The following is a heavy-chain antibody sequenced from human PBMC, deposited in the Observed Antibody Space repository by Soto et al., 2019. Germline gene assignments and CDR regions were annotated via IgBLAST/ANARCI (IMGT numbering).Heavy chain of an antibody. CDR2: VYYNGIT. Sequence: PSETLSLTCTVSGGSINNHYWSWIRQPPGKGLEWLGYVYYNGITNYNPSLKSRVTISVDTSKNQFSLKLSSVTAADTAVYYCAREPIVVVTAAMSAPATHYYMDVWGKGTTVTVSS. D-gene: IGHD2-2*01. V-gene: IGHV4-59*11. CDR3: AREPIVVVTAAMSAPATHYYMDV. CDR1: GGSINNHY. J-gene: IGHJ6*03.